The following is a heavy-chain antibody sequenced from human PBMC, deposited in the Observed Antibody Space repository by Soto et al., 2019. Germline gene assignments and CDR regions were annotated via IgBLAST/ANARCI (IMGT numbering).Heavy chain of an antibody. CDR1: RGTFNRYA. CDR3: ARQNRDTPMVPFDV. Sequence: QVQLVQSGAEVKKPGSSVKVSCLASRGTFNRYAINWVRQAPGNELEWLGALVPQFGTPNYAQKFQDRVTIVADESTNTTSMELRGLTSDDTAVYYCARQNRDTPMVPFDVWGQGTLVTVSS. CDR2: LVPQFGTP. J-gene: IGHJ4*02. D-gene: IGHD5-18*01. V-gene: IGHV1-69*01.